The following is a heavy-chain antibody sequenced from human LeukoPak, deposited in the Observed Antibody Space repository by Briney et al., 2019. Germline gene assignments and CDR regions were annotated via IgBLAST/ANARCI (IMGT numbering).Heavy chain of an antibody. CDR1: GFTFSSYW. Sequence: GGSLRLSCAASGFTFSSYWMHWVRQAPGKGLVWVSRINSDGSSTSYAGSVKGRFTISRDNAKNTLYLQMNSLRAEDTAVYYCARGPIVVVPAASYMDVWGKGTTVTISS. V-gene: IGHV3-74*01. J-gene: IGHJ6*03. D-gene: IGHD2-2*01. CDR2: INSDGSST. CDR3: ARGPIVVVPAASYMDV.